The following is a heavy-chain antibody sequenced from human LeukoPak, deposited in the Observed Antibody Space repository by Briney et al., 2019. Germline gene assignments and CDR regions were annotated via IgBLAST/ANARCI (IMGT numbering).Heavy chain of an antibody. J-gene: IGHJ4*02. CDR1: GDSISSSNW. Sequence: SETLSLTCAVSGDSISSSNWWSWVRQPPGKGLEWIGEIYHSGSTNYNPSLKSRVTISVDKSKNQFSLKLSSVTAADTAVYYCARETMYYYDSSGYYGIDYWGQGTLVTVSS. D-gene: IGHD3-22*01. CDR2: IYHSGST. CDR3: ARETMYYYDSSGYYGIDY. V-gene: IGHV4-4*02.